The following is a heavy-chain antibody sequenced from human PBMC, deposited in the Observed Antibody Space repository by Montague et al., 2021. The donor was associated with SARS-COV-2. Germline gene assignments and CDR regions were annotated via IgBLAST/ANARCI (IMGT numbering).Heavy chain of an antibody. CDR2: IYEGATT. Sequence: SETLSLTCTVSGGSISSTTFYWGWLRQWHGKGLEWIGYIYEGATTYSNLTLKSRVAISLDNTNNQFSLKITSLIVADTAIYYCVTPGKTALAGQFDYWGPGILVTVSS. CDR3: VTPGKTALAGQFDY. CDR1: GGSISSTTFY. J-gene: IGHJ4*02. V-gene: IGHV4-61*05. D-gene: IGHD6-19*01.